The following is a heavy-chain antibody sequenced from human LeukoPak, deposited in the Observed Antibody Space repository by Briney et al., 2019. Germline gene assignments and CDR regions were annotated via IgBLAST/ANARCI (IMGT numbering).Heavy chain of an antibody. CDR2: IYIDSGDA. V-gene: IGHV1-2*02. Sequence: ASVTVSCKASGYFFTCYHVHWVRQAPGQGLDWMGRIYIDSGDANFAQKFQGRVTMTRDTSSSTVYMELSSLTSADTAVYYCAGLGSTMEGRIDPWGQGTLVAVSS. CDR3: AGLGSTMEGRIDP. J-gene: IGHJ5*02. D-gene: IGHD3-10*01. CDR1: GYFFTCYH.